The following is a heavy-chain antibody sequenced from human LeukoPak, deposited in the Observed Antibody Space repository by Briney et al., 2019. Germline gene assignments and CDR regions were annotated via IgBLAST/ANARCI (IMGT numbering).Heavy chain of an antibody. CDR1: GGSISSYY. CDR2: IYYSGRT. J-gene: IGHJ4*02. CDR3: AGGPIGYCSSASCRFDY. V-gene: IGHV4-59*08. D-gene: IGHD2-2*03. Sequence: SETLSLTCTVSGGSISSYYWTWIRQPPGKGLEWIGSIYYSGRTNYNPSLKRRVTISVDTSKNEFSLKLSSVTAADTAVYYCAGGPIGYCSSASCRFDYWGQGTLVTVSS.